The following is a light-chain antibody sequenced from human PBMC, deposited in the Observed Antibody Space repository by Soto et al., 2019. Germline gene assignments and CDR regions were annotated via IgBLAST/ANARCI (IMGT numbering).Light chain of an antibody. CDR3: QQSYSTPLT. J-gene: IGKJ4*01. Sequence: DIPMTQSPSSLSASVGDRVTITCRASQSISSYLNWYQQKPGKAPKLLIYAASSLQSGVPSRFSGCGSGTDLTLTISSLQPEDFATYYCQQSYSTPLTFGGGTKVEIK. CDR1: QSISSY. V-gene: IGKV1-39*01. CDR2: AAS.